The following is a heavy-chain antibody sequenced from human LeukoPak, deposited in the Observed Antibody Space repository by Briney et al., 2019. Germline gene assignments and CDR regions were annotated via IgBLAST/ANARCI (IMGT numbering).Heavy chain of an antibody. Sequence: GGSLRLSCAASGFTFSSYAMSWVRQAPGKGLEWVSAISGSGGSTYYADSVKGRFTISRDNSKNTLYLQMNSLRAEDTAVYYCAKGGQYYDFWSGYYNFGYWGQGTLVTVSS. CDR3: AKGGQYYDFWSGYYNFGY. J-gene: IGHJ4*02. CDR1: GFTFSSYA. V-gene: IGHV3-23*01. CDR2: ISGSGGST. D-gene: IGHD3-3*01.